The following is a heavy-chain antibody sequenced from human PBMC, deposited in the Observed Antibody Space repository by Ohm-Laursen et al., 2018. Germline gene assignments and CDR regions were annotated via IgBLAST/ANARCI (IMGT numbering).Heavy chain of an antibody. V-gene: IGHV3-48*03. CDR3: AKEGEGIFDSSYFFDY. J-gene: IGHJ4*02. CDR2: ISSSGSTI. D-gene: IGHD3-22*01. Sequence: SLRLSCTASGFTFSSYEMNWVRQAPGKGLEWVSYISSSGSTIYYADSVKGRFTISRDNSKNTLLLQMSWLRAEDTAVYYCAKEGEGIFDSSYFFDYWGQGALVTVSS. CDR1: GFTFSSYE.